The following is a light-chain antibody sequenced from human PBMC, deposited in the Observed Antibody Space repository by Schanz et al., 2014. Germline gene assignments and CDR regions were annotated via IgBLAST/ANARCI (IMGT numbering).Light chain of an antibody. V-gene: IGLV2-11*01. CDR2: DVT. Sequence: QSVLTQPRSVSGSPGQSVTISCTGTSSDVGGYNYVSWYQQHPGKAPKLMIYDVTKRPSGVRDRFSGSKSGNTASLTISGLQAEDEADYYCCSYAGSSWVFGGGTKVTVL. CDR3: CSYAGSSWV. CDR1: SSDVGGYNY. J-gene: IGLJ3*02.